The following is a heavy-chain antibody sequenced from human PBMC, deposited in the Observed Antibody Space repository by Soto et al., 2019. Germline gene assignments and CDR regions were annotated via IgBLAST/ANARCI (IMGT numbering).Heavy chain of an antibody. J-gene: IGHJ6*02. CDR3: AKWEGLGSDYYYYAMDV. CDR2: IYHSGYT. D-gene: IGHD1-26*01. Sequence: SETLSLTCTVSGGSISSGGYYWTWVRQHPGKGLEWIAYIYHSGYTFYNPSLKSRVTMSVDTSKNQFSLKLRSVTAADTAVYYCAKWEGLGSDYYYYAMDVWGQGTTVTISS. CDR1: GGSISSGGYY. V-gene: IGHV4-31*03.